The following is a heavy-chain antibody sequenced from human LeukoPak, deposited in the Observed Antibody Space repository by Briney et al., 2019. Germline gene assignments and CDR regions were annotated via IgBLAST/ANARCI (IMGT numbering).Heavy chain of an antibody. CDR3: ARRPDGGNS. CDR1: GFTFSSYA. V-gene: IGHV3-30*04. D-gene: IGHD4-23*01. CDR2: ISYDGSNK. J-gene: IGHJ4*02. Sequence: GGSLRLSCAASGFTFSSYAMHWVRQAPGKGLEWVAVISYDGSNKYYADSVKGRFTISRDNSKNTLYLQMNSLRAEDTAVYYRARRPDGGNSWGQGTLVTVSS.